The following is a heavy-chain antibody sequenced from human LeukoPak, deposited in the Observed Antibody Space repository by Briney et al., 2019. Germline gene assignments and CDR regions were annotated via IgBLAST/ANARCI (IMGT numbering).Heavy chain of an antibody. Sequence: SETLSLTCAVYGGSISSYYWSWIRQPPGKGLEWIGDIYYSGSTNYNPSLKSRVTISVDTSKNQFSLKLRSVTAADTAMYYCARVSGYDWESFYDYWGQGSLVTVSS. V-gene: IGHV4-59*01. J-gene: IGHJ4*02. D-gene: IGHD5-12*01. CDR1: GGSISSYY. CDR3: ARVSGYDWESFYDY. CDR2: IYYSGST.